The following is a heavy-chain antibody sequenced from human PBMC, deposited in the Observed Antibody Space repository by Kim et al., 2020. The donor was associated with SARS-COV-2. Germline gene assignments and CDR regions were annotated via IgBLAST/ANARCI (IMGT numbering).Heavy chain of an antibody. V-gene: IGHV3-23*01. D-gene: IGHD2-21*02. CDR2: ISGSGGST. CDR1: GFTFSSYA. CDR3: AKVGDCGGDCYWYFDL. Sequence: GGSLRLSCAASGFTFSSYAMSWVRQAPGKGLEWVSAISGSGGSTYYADSVKGRFTISRDNSKNTLYLQMNSLRAEDTAVYYCAKVGDCGGDCYWYFDLWGRGTLVTVSS. J-gene: IGHJ2*01.